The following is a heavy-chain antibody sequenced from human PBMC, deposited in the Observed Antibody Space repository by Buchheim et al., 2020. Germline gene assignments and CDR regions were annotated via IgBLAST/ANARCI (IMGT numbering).Heavy chain of an antibody. CDR1: GFTFSSNS. J-gene: IGHJ4*02. V-gene: IGHV3-48*01. D-gene: IGHD2-2*01. CDR2: ISSSSSTI. Sequence: EVQLVESGGGLVQPGGSLRLSCAASGFTFSSNSMNWVRQAPGKGLEWVSYISSSSSTIYYADSMKGRFTIYRDNARNSLYLQMNSLRAEDTAVYYCARGDCSSASCYLYYFDYWGQGTL. CDR3: ARGDCSSASCYLYYFDY.